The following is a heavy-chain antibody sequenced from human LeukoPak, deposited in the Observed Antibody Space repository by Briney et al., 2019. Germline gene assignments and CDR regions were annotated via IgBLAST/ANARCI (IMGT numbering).Heavy chain of an antibody. D-gene: IGHD3-3*01. J-gene: IGHJ4*02. V-gene: IGHV3-23*01. CDR2: ISGSGGST. Sequence: GGSQRLSCAASGFTFSSYAMSWVRQAPGKGLEWVSAISGSGGSTYYADSVKGRFTISRDNSKNTLYLQMNSLRAEDTAVYYCAKGAQAVDFWSGYSDYWGQGTLVTVSS. CDR1: GFTFSSYA. CDR3: AKGAQAVDFWSGYSDY.